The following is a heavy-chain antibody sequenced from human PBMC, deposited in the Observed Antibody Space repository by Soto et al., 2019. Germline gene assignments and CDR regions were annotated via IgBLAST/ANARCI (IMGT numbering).Heavy chain of an antibody. CDR2: IFPGDSDT. J-gene: IGHJ6*02. CDR1: GYVFADKW. V-gene: IGHV5-51*01. Sequence: LVESLKISCKGLGYVFADKWISCFLQKPGQGLECMGIIFPGDSDTKYSPSFKGQVTISVDKSNNAAYLQWPSLQASDTAIYYCARLGGGWRIDVWGHGTTVTVSS. CDR3: ARLGGGWRIDV. D-gene: IGHD3-10*01.